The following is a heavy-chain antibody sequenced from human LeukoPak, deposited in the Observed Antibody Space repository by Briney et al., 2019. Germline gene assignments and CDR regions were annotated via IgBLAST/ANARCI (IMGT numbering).Heavy chain of an antibody. J-gene: IGHJ6*02. V-gene: IGHV3-43*02. Sequence: PGGSLRLSCAASGFTFYDYAMHWVRQAPGKGLEWVSLISGDGGSTYYADSVKGRFTISRDNSKNSLYLQMNSLRTEDTALHYCAKDMVQMATLPDYYYYYGMDVWGQGTAVTVSS. CDR3: AKDMVQMATLPDYYYYYGMDV. CDR2: ISGDGGST. CDR1: GFTFYDYA. D-gene: IGHD5-24*01.